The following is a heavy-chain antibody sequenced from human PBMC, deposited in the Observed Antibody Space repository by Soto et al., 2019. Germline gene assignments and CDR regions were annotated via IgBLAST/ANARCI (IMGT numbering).Heavy chain of an antibody. J-gene: IGHJ5*02. CDR3: ARAGGNFDP. CDR1: GGSISGHY. Sequence: SETLSLTCTVSGGSISGHYWGWIRQPPGKAPEWIGQIFYSGGTNYNPSLEGRVTMSVDTSKSQFSLKLSSMTAADTAVYYCARAGGNFDPWGQGTLVTVSS. CDR2: IFYSGGT. V-gene: IGHV4-59*11.